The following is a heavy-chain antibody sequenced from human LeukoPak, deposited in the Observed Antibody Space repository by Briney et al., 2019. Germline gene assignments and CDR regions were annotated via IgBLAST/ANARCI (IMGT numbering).Heavy chain of an antibody. Sequence: ASVKVSCKASGGTFSSYAISWVRQAPGQGLEWVGWMNSNSGNTGYAQKFQGRVTITRNTSISTAYMELSSLRSEDTAVYYCARGWELHAFDIWGQGTMVTVSS. CDR3: ARGWELHAFDI. CDR1: GGTFSSYA. D-gene: IGHD1-26*01. V-gene: IGHV1-8*03. CDR2: MNSNSGNT. J-gene: IGHJ3*02.